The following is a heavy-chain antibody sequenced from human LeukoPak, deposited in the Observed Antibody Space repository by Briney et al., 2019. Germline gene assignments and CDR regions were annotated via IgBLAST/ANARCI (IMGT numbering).Heavy chain of an antibody. D-gene: IGHD5-12*01. CDR2: INPSGGST. V-gene: IGHV1-46*01. J-gene: IGHJ6*02. Sequence: GASVEVSCKASGYTFTSYYMHWVQQAPGQGLEWMGIINPSGGSTSYAQKFQGRVTMTRDTSTSTVYMELSSLRSEDTAVYYCASHIVATITPRYYYYGMDVWGQGTTVTVSS. CDR3: ASHIVATITPRYYYYGMDV. CDR1: GYTFTSYY.